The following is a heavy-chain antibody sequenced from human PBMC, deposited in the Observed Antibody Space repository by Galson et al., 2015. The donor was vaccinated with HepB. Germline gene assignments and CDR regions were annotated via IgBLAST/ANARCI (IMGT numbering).Heavy chain of an antibody. CDR2: ISSDGSST. Sequence: SLRLSCAASGFTFSSYWMHWVRQAPGKGLVWVSRISSDGSSTNYADSVKGRFTISRDNAKNTLYLQMNSLRAEDTAVYYCARVPHRSSTSCYSFFDYWGQGTLVTVSA. D-gene: IGHD2-2*01. CDR3: ARVPHRSSTSCYSFFDY. CDR1: GFTFSSYW. J-gene: IGHJ4*02. V-gene: IGHV3-74*01.